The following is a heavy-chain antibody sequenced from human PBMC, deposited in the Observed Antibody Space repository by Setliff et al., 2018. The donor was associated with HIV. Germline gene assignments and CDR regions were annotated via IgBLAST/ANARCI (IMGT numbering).Heavy chain of an antibody. CDR1: GFTFSSYA. CDR3: ARENYYVTEY. Sequence: PGGSLRLSCAASGFTFSSYAMNWVRQAPGKGLEWVAVISYDGSNKYYADSVKGRFTISRDNSKNTLYLQMNSLTAEDTAVYYCARENYYVTEYWGQGTLVTVSS. J-gene: IGHJ4*02. CDR2: ISYDGSNK. D-gene: IGHD3-22*01. V-gene: IGHV3-30*04.